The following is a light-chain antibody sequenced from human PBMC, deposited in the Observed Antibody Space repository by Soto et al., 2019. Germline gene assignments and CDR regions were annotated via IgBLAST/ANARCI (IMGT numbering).Light chain of an antibody. CDR1: PSVSRN. V-gene: IGKV3-15*01. CDR2: DAS. J-gene: IGKJ1*01. CDR3: QQYNAWPRT. Sequence: EIVMTQSPATLSVSPGERATLSCRASPSVSRNLAWYQQKPGQAPRLLIFDASTRATGIPARFSGSGSGTEFTLTITSLQSGDFAVYYCQQYNAWPRTFGQGTKVDIK.